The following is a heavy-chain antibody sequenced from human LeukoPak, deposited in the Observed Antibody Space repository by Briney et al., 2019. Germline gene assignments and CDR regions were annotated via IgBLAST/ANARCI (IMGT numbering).Heavy chain of an antibody. Sequence: PGGSLRLSCAASGFTFSNAWMSWVRQAPGKGLEWVGRIKSKTGGGTTDYAAPVKGRFTISRDDSKHTLYLQMNSLKTDDTAVYYRTTGRGYGVGYWGQGTLVTVSS. V-gene: IGHV3-15*01. D-gene: IGHD4-17*01. J-gene: IGHJ4*02. CDR3: TTGRGYGVGY. CDR2: IKSKTGGGTT. CDR1: GFTFSNAW.